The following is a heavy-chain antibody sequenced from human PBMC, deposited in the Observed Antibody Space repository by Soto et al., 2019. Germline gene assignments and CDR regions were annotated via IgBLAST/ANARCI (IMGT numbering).Heavy chain of an antibody. Sequence: QVQLVQSGAEVKKPGASVKVSCKASGYTFTSYGISWVRQAPGQGLEWMGWISAYNGNTHYAQKLQGRVTMTTDTSTSTAYMELRSSRSDGTAGYYCARDPRGQYDDLPWGYYYYGRAVWGQATTVTVSS. CDR1: GYTFTSYG. J-gene: IGHJ6*02. CDR2: ISAYNGNT. D-gene: IGHD3-16*01. CDR3: ARDPRGQYDDLPWGYYYYGRAV. V-gene: IGHV1-18*01.